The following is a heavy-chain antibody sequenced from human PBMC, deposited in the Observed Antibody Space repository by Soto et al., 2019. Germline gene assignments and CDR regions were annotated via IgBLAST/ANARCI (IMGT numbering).Heavy chain of an antibody. Sequence: GGSLRLSCAASGFTFDDYGMSWVRQAPGKGLEWVSGINWNGGSTGYADSVKGRFTISRDNAKNSLYLQMNSLRAEDTALYHCARDKGDYLEGLDAFDIWGQGTMVTVSS. CDR2: INWNGGST. CDR1: GFTFDDYG. CDR3: ARDKGDYLEGLDAFDI. J-gene: IGHJ3*02. V-gene: IGHV3-20*01. D-gene: IGHD4-17*01.